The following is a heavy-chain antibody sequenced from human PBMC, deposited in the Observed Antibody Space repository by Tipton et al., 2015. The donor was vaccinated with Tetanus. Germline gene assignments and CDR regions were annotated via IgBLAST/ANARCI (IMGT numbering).Heavy chain of an antibody. D-gene: IGHD2-15*01. J-gene: IGHJ4*02. CDR3: TKGAPGFCSGGSCYSSDS. CDR2: ISGSGGSI. CDR1: GFTFSNLP. V-gene: IGHV3-23*01. Sequence: LSLTCAGSGFTFSNLPMSWVRQGPGKGLEWVSSISGSGGSIFYADSVKGRFAVSRDNSKSTLFLQMNSLSAEDTAVYYCTKGAPGFCSGGSCYSSDSWGQGTLVTVSS.